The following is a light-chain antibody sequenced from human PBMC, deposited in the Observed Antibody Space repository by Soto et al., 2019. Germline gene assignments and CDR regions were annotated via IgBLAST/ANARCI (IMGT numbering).Light chain of an antibody. V-gene: IGLV2-14*01. CDR3: SSFTSSSTPVV. J-gene: IGLJ2*01. CDR1: SRDIGTYDY. CDR2: DVN. Sequence: QSALTQPASVSGSPGQSITISCTGTSRDIGTYDYVSWYQQHPGKAPKLMIFDVNNRPSGVSNRFSGSKSGNTASLTISGLQAEDEADYYCSSFTSSSTPVVFGGGTKLTVL.